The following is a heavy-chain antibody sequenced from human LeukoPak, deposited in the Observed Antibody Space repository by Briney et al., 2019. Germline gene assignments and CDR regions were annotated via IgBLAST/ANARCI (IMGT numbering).Heavy chain of an antibody. J-gene: IGHJ3*02. D-gene: IGHD3-9*01. CDR2: ISAYNGNT. V-gene: IGHV1-18*01. CDR3: ARAVLRYFDWPDAFDI. CDR1: GYTFTSYD. Sequence: ASVKVSCKASGYTFTSYDISWVRQAPGQGLEWMGWISAYNGNTNYAQKLQGRVTMTTDTSTSTAYMELRSLRSDDTAVYYCARAVLRYFDWPDAFDIWGQGTMVTVSS.